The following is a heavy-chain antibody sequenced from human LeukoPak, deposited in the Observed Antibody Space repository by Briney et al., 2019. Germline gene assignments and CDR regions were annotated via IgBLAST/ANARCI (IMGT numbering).Heavy chain of an antibody. CDR1: GGSISSNTYY. J-gene: IGHJ5*02. CDR2: IHYSGST. Sequence: SETLSLTCTVSGGSISSNTYYCGWVRRPPGKGLEWMGNIHYSGSTYYNPSLKSRVTISVDTSKNQFSLNLSSLTAADTAVYYCATSDTVSTYNWFDPWGQGTLVTVSS. V-gene: IGHV4-39*01. D-gene: IGHD5/OR15-5a*01. CDR3: ATSDTVSTYNWFDP.